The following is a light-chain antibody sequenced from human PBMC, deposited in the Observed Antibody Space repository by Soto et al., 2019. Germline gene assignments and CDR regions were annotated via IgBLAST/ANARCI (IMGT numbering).Light chain of an antibody. Sequence: QSALTQPASVSGSPGQSITISCTGSSSEIETYNLVSWYQQYPGKAPKLIIYEVTERPSGVPDRFSGSKSGNTASLTVSGLQAEDEALYYCSSYVGSNNFVFGTGTKLTVL. CDR2: EVT. V-gene: IGLV2-8*01. J-gene: IGLJ1*01. CDR3: SSYVGSNNFV. CDR1: SSEIETYNL.